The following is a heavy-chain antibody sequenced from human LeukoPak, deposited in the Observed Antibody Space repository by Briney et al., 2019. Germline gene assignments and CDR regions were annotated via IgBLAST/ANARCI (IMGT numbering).Heavy chain of an antibody. D-gene: IGHD4-17*01. V-gene: IGHV4-59*01. CDR3: ARERAVTTYYYFDY. CDR1: GGSISSYY. Sequence: SETLYLTCTVSGGSISSYYWSWIRQPPGKGLEWIGYIYYSGSTNYNPSLKSRVTISVDTSKNQFSLKLSSVTAADTAVYYCARERAVTTYYYFDYWGQGTLVTVSS. CDR2: IYYSGST. J-gene: IGHJ4*02.